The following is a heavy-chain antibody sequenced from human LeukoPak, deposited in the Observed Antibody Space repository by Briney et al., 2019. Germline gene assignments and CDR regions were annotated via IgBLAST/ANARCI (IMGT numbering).Heavy chain of an antibody. CDR3: AGQTVVAANGLDY. CDR2: IYYSGST. V-gene: IGHV4-39*07. D-gene: IGHD2-15*01. J-gene: IGHJ4*02. Sequence: SETLSLTCTVSGASIRTYYWSWIRQPPGKGLEWIGSIYYSGSTYYNPSLKSRVTISVDTSKNQFSLKLSSVTAADTAVYYCAGQTVVAANGLDYWGQGTLVTVSS. CDR1: GASIRTYY.